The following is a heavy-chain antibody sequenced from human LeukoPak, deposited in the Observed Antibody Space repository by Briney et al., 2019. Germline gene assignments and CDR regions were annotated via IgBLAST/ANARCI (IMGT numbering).Heavy chain of an antibody. D-gene: IGHD6-19*01. CDR2: IIPILGIA. J-gene: IGHJ6*02. V-gene: IGHV1-69*04. CDR1: GGTFSSYA. CDR3: ARVAVAVPPAQYYYGMDV. Sequence: SVKVSCKASGGTFSSYAISWVRQAPGQGLEWMGRIIPILGIANYAQKFQGRVTITADKSTSTAYMELSSLRSEDTAVYYCARVAVAVPPAQYYYGMDVWGQGTTVTVSS.